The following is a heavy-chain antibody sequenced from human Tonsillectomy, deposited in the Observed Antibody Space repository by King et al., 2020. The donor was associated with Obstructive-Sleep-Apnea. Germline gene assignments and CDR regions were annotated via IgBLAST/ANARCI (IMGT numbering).Heavy chain of an antibody. V-gene: IGHV2-5*02. Sequence: TLKESGPTLVKPTQTLTLTCSFSGFSFNTSAVGVGWIRQPPGKALEWLALIYWDDDKRYSPSLKSRLTITKDTSKNQVVLTMTNMDPVDTATYYCAPSDRILFYCWGQGTLVTVSS. J-gene: IGHJ4*02. CDR3: APSDRILFYC. D-gene: IGHD2-15*01. CDR2: IYWDDDK. CDR1: GFSFNTSAVG.